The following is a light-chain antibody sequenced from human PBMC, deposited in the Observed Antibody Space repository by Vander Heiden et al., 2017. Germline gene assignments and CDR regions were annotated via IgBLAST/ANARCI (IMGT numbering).Light chain of an antibody. J-gene: IGKJ2*01. CDR3: QQYDSPPRT. V-gene: IGKV3-20*01. CDR2: GTS. CDR1: QSVRSSH. Sequence: EIVLTQSPGTLSLSPGERANLSCRASQSVRSSHLAWYQQKPGQAPRLLLYGTSSRATGIPDRFSGSGSGTDFTLTISRLEPEDFAVYYCQQYDSPPRTFGQGTKLENK.